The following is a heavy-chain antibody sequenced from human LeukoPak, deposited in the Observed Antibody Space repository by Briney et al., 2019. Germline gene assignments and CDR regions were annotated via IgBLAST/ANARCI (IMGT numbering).Heavy chain of an antibody. CDR2: INHSGST. Sequence: SETLSLTCAVYGGSFSGYYWSWIRQPPGKGLEWIGEINHSGSTNYNPSLKSRVTISVDTSKNQFSLKLSSVTAADTAVYYCARVLGSSGYYSPYFDYWGQGTLVTVSS. D-gene: IGHD3-22*01. J-gene: IGHJ4*02. V-gene: IGHV4-34*01. CDR1: GGSFSGYY. CDR3: ARVLGSSGYYSPYFDY.